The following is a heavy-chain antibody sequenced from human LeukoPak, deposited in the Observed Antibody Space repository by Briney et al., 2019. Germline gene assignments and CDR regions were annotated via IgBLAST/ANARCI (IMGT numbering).Heavy chain of an antibody. D-gene: IGHD6-19*01. J-gene: IGHJ4*02. CDR2: FSGTSSN. Sequence: GGSLRLSCAASGFTFSSYAMSWVRQAPGKGLEWVSTFSGTSSNSYADAVKGRVTISRGNSKNTLYLQMNSLRAEDTAVYYCAKLKQWQPQRYFFEYWGQGALVTVAS. CDR1: GFTFSSYA. V-gene: IGHV3-23*01. CDR3: AKLKQWQPQRYFFEY.